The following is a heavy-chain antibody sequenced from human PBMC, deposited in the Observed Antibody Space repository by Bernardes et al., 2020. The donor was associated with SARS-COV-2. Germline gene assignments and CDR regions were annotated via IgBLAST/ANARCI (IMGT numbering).Heavy chain of an antibody. V-gene: IGHV3-7*01. Sequence: GGSLRLSCAASGFTFSSYWMSWVRQAPGKGLEWVANIKQDGSEKYYVDSVKGRFTISRDNAKNSLYLQMNSLRAEDTAVYYCAREDYYGDYYYYGMDVWGQGTTVTVSS. CDR2: IKQDGSEK. J-gene: IGHJ6*02. CDR1: GFTFSSYW. D-gene: IGHD4-17*01. CDR3: AREDYYGDYYYYGMDV.